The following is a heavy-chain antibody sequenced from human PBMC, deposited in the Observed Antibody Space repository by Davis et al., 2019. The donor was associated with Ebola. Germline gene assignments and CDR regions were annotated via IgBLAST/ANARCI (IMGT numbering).Heavy chain of an antibody. V-gene: IGHV3-21*01. Sequence: GESLKISCAASGFSFSSCSMNWVRQAPGKGLEWVSSISSSSTSRYYVDSVKGRFTISRDNSKNTLYLQMNSLRAEDTAVYYCARPNYALYYYYGMDVWGQGTTVTVSS. D-gene: IGHD4/OR15-4a*01. CDR1: GFSFSSCS. CDR3: ARPNYALYYYYGMDV. J-gene: IGHJ6*02. CDR2: ISSSSTSR.